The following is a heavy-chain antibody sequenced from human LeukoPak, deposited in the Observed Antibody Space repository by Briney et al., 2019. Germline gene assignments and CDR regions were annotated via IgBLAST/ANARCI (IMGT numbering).Heavy chain of an antibody. V-gene: IGHV1-46*01. CDR3: ARDMLAVPSNWFDP. CDR2: INPSGGGT. CDR1: GYTFTGYY. Sequence: GASVKVSCKASGYTFTGYYIHWVRQAPGQGLEWMGVINPSGGGTSYAQKFQGRVTMTRDTSTSTVYMDLRSLRSEDTAVYFCARDMLAVPSNWFDPWGQGTLVTVSP. D-gene: IGHD2-8*01. J-gene: IGHJ5*02.